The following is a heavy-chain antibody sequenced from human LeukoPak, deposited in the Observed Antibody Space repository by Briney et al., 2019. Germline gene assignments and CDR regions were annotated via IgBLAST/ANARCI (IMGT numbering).Heavy chain of an antibody. D-gene: IGHD5-24*01. CDR3: AREGGMMATIY. CDR1: GFTFSSYS. J-gene: IGHJ4*02. Sequence: GGSLRLSCAASGFTFSSYSMNWVRQAPGKGLEWVSSISSSSSYIYYADSVKGRFTISRDNSKNTLYLQMNSLRAEDTAVYYCAREGGMMATIYWGQGTLVTVSS. V-gene: IGHV3-21*04. CDR2: ISSSSSYI.